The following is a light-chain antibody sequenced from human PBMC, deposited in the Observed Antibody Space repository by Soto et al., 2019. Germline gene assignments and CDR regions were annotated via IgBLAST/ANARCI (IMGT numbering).Light chain of an antibody. Sequence: EIVLTQSPGTLSLSPGARAPLSCRASQSVSNNYLAWYQQNPGQAPRLLIYGASNRATGIPDRFSGSGSGTDFTLTISRLEPEDFAVYYCQQYAGPPWTFGQGTKVDIK. CDR2: GAS. V-gene: IGKV3-20*01. CDR3: QQYAGPPWT. J-gene: IGKJ1*01. CDR1: QSVSNNY.